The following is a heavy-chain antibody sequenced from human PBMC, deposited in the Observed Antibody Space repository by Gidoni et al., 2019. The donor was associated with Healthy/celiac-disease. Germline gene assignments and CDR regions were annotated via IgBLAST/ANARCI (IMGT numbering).Heavy chain of an antibody. V-gene: IGHV3-30-3*01. CDR1: GFTFSSYA. J-gene: IGHJ4*02. Sequence: QVQLVESGGGVVQPGRSLRLSCAASGFTFSSYAMHWVRQAPGKGLEWVAVISYDGSNKYYADSVKGRFTISRDNSKNTLYLQMNSLRAEDTAVYYCASFATIFALFDYWGQGTLVTVSS. D-gene: IGHD3-3*01. CDR2: ISYDGSNK. CDR3: ASFATIFALFDY.